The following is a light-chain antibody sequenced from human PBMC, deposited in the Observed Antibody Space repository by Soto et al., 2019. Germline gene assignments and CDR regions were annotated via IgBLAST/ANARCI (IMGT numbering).Light chain of an antibody. CDR2: TAS. CDR1: QSINNY. CDR3: QQSYSAAIFT. V-gene: IGKV1-39*01. J-gene: IGKJ3*01. Sequence: DIQMTQSPSSLSASVGDRVTITCRASQSINNYLNWYQQKPGKVPKLLIYTASSLQSGVPSRFSGSGSGTDFTLTISSLQPEDFATYYCQQSYSAAIFTFGPGTKVDIK.